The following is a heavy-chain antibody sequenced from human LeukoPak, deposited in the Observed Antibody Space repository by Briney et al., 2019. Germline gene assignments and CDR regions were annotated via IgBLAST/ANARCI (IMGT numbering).Heavy chain of an antibody. CDR3: ARLSSRWYFSPDY. Sequence: PSETLSLTCAVYGGSFSGYYWSWIRQPPGKGLEWIGEINHSGSTNYNPSLKSRVTISVDTSKNQFSLNLSSVTAADTAVYYCARLSSRWYFSPDYWGQGTLVTVSS. D-gene: IGHD6-19*01. CDR1: GGSFSGYY. V-gene: IGHV4-34*01. J-gene: IGHJ4*02. CDR2: INHSGST.